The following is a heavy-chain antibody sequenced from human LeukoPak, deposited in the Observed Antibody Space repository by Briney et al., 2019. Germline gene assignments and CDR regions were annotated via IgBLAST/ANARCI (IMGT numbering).Heavy chain of an antibody. CDR1: GGSISSAGYS. CDR3: ARLGRYDYFIDY. CDR2: IYHSGST. V-gene: IGHV4-30-2*01. J-gene: IGHJ4*02. D-gene: IGHD3-16*01. Sequence: PSETLSLTCAVSGGSISSAGYSWSWIRQPPGKGLEWIGYIYHSGSTYYNSSLKSRVTISVGRSKNQFSLKLTSVTAADTAVYYCARLGRYDYFIDYWGQGTLVTVSS.